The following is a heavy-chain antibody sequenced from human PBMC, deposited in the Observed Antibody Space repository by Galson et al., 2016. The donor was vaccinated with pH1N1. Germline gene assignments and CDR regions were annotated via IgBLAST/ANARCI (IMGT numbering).Heavy chain of an antibody. Sequence: SLRLSCAASGFTFDDYGMHWVRQAPGKGLEWVSGISWNSGSIGYADSVKGRFTISRDNAKNSLYLQMNSLRAEDTALYYCAKDMDYYGSGPFDYWGQGTLVTVSS. CDR1: GFTFDDYG. CDR3: AKDMDYYGSGPFDY. J-gene: IGHJ4*02. CDR2: ISWNSGSI. D-gene: IGHD3-10*01. V-gene: IGHV3-9*01.